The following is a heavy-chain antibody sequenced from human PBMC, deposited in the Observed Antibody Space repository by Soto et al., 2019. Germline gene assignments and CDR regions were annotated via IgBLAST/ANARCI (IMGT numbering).Heavy chain of an antibody. CDR2: IYYSGST. CDR3: ARVLMVRGVDDAFDI. V-gene: IGHV4-31*03. D-gene: IGHD3-10*01. J-gene: IGHJ3*02. Sequence: SETLSLTCTVSGGSISSGGYYWSWIRQHPGKGLEWIGYIYYSGSTYYNPSLKSRVTISVDTSKNQFSLKLSSVTAADTAVYYCARVLMVRGVDDAFDIWGQGTMVTVSS. CDR1: GGSISSGGYY.